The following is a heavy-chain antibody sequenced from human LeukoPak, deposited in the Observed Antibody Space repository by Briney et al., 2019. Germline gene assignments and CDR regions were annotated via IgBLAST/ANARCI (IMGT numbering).Heavy chain of an antibody. V-gene: IGHV3-23*01. J-gene: IGHJ4*02. CDR1: GFTFSSYA. CDR2: ISGSGGST. CDR3: AKGVIAVTGLFDY. D-gene: IGHD6-19*01. Sequence: GGSLRLSCTASGFTFSSYAMSWVRQAPGKGLEWVSAISGSGGSTYYADSAKGRFTISRDNSKNTLYLQMNSLRAEDTAVYYCAKGVIAVTGLFDYWGQGALVTVSS.